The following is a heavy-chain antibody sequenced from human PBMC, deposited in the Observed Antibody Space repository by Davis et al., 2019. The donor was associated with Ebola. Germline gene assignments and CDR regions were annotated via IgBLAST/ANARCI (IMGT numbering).Heavy chain of an antibody. D-gene: IGHD6-19*01. J-gene: IGHJ5*02. CDR3: ARAPGIAVAGTWWFDP. V-gene: IGHV3-23*01. CDR2: FGTGGYT. CDR1: GFIFRNYV. Sequence: GESLKISCETSGFIFRNYVMSWVRQAPGKGLEWVATFGTGGYTYYADSVKGRFAIPRDNAKNSLYLQMNSLRAEDTAVYYCARAPGIAVAGTWWFDPWGQGTLVTVSS.